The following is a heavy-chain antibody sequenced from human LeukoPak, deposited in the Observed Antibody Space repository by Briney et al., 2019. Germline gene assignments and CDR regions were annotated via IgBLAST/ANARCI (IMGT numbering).Heavy chain of an antibody. Sequence: QPGGSLRLSCVASGFTFSSYGMHWVRQAPGKGLEWVAVIWYDGSNKYYADSVKGRFTISRDNSKNTLYLRMNSLRAEDTAVYSCARDRESGLYYFDYWGQGTLVTVSS. CDR2: IWYDGSNK. V-gene: IGHV3-33*01. J-gene: IGHJ4*02. CDR1: GFTFSSYG. CDR3: ARDRESGLYYFDY. D-gene: IGHD3-10*01.